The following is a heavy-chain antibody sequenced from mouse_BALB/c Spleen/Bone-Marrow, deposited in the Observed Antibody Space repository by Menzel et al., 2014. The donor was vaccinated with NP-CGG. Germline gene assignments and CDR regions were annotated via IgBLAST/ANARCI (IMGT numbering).Heavy chain of an antibody. Sequence: VQLQQSGPGLVAPSQSLSFTCTVSGFSLTTYGVHWVRQPPGKGLEWLGVIWAGGSTNYNSALMSRLSISKDNSKSQVFLIMNSLQTDDTAMYYCARSTMITEGFAYWGQGTLVTVSA. J-gene: IGHJ3*01. V-gene: IGHV2-9*02. CDR3: ARSTMITEGFAY. D-gene: IGHD2-4*01. CDR1: GFSLTTYG. CDR2: IWAGGST.